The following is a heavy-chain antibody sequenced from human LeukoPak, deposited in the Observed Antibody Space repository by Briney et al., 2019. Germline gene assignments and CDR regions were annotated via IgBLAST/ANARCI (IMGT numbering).Heavy chain of an antibody. CDR3: ARDHSCGGDCYSPDYFDY. CDR2: ITSDGSGK. V-gene: IGHV3-74*01. CDR1: GFTFTKYW. J-gene: IGHJ4*02. Sequence: GGSLRLSCAASGFTFTKYWIHWVRQAPGEGPVWVSRITSDGSGKNYADSVKGRFTISRDNAKNTAYLQMNSLRPEDTAVYYCARDHSCGGDCYSPDYFDYWGQGTLVTVSS. D-gene: IGHD2-21*02.